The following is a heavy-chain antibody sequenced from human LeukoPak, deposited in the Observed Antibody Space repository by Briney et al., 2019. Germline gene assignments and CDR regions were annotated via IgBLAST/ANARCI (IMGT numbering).Heavy chain of an antibody. CDR3: ARESRSAFDF. CDR1: GFTFSSYS. J-gene: IGHJ4*02. V-gene: IGHV3-48*04. CDR2: ISSSAGTI. D-gene: IGHD6-25*01. Sequence: GGSLRLSCAASGFTFSSYSMNWVRQAPGEGLEWVSYISSSAGTIYYAESVKGRLTISRDTAENSLYLQINNLRVEDTAVYYCARESRSAFDFWGQGTLVIVSS.